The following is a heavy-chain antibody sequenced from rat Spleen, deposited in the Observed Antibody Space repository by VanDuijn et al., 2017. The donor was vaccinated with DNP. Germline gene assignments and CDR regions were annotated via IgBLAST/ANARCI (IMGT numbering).Heavy chain of an antibody. V-gene: IGHV5-17*01. CDR1: GFTFSDSA. CDR2: IIYDGSHT. D-gene: IGHD1-11*01. Sequence: EVQLVESGGDLVQSGRSLKVSCAASGFTFSDSAMAWVRQSPKKGLEWVATIIYDGSHTFYRDSVQGRFTISRDNAKTTLYLQMDSLRSDDTATYYCVTRGMYGGYDHWGQGVMVTVSS. CDR3: VTRGMYGGYDH. J-gene: IGHJ2*01.